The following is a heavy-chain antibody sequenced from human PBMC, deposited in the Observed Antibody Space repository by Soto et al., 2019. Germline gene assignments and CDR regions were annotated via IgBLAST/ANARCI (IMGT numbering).Heavy chain of an antibody. V-gene: IGHV1-8*01. J-gene: IGHJ5*02. CDR1: GYTFTSYD. Sequence: ASVKVSCKASGYTFTSYDINWVRQATGQGLEWMGWMNPNSGNTGYAQKFQGRVTMTRNTSISTAYMELSSLRYEDTAVYYCARGLMLYSSSWYFGPWFDPWGQGTLVTVSS. CDR3: ARGLMLYSSSWYFGPWFDP. CDR2: MNPNSGNT. D-gene: IGHD6-13*01.